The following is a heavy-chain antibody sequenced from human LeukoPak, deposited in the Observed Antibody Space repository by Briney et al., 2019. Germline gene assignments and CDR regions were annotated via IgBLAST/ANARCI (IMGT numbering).Heavy chain of an antibody. V-gene: IGHV4-59*08. CDR2: IYSSGAT. CDR1: GGSISGYY. CDR3: ARLHSLRAEEFDP. Sequence: PSETLSPTCTVSGGSISGYYWAWIRQPPGKGLEWIGYIYSSGATNYNPSLRSRVTIEVDGSKNQISLRLSSATATDTAVYYCARLHSLRAEEFDPWGQGALVTVSS. J-gene: IGHJ5*02.